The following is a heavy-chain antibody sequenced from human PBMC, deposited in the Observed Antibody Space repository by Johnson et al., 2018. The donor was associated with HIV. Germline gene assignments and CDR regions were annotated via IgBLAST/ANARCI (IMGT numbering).Heavy chain of an antibody. J-gene: IGHJ3*02. Sequence: EVQLVESGGGLVQPGGSLRLSCAASGFTFSSYWMSCVRQAPGKGLEWVSAISGSGGSTYYADSVKGRFTISRDNAKNSLYLQMNSLRAEDTALYYCARENLGAFDIWGQGTMVTVSS. CDR3: ARENLGAFDI. D-gene: IGHD1-14*01. CDR2: ISGSGGST. CDR1: GFTFSSYW. V-gene: IGHV3-23*04.